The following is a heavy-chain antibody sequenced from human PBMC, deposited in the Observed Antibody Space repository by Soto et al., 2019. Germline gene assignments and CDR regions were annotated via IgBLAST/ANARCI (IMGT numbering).Heavy chain of an antibody. CDR2: IYSDESNT. Sequence: PGGSLRLPYAASGCNFTSHWIHWFRQAPGKGLVWVSRIYSDESNTNYADSVKGRFTISRDNVKNTLYLQMNSLRAEDTAIYYCARSLGSKNAFDIWGPETKVTVSS. J-gene: IGHJ3*02. V-gene: IGHV3-74*01. CDR1: GCNFTSHW. D-gene: IGHD3-16*01. CDR3: ARSLGSKNAFDI.